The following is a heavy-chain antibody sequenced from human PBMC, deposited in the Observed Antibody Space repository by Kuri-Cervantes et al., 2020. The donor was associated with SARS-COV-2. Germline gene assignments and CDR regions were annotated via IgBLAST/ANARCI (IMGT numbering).Heavy chain of an antibody. CDR2: IDPSDSYT. Sequence: GESLKISCKGSGYSFTSYWISWVRQMPGKGLEWMGRIDPSDSYTNYSPSFQGHVTISADKSISTAYLQWSSLKASDTAMYYCGRNLGATPHNMDYWGQGTLVTVSS. CDR3: GRNLGATPHNMDY. V-gene: IGHV5-10-1*01. CDR1: GYSFTSYW. J-gene: IGHJ4*02. D-gene: IGHD1-26*01.